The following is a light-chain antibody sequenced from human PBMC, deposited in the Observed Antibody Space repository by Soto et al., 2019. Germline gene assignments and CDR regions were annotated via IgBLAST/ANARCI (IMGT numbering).Light chain of an antibody. CDR2: GAS. J-gene: IGKJ3*01. CDR1: QSVSSTY. V-gene: IGKV3-20*01. CDR3: QQYGSIPFT. Sequence: ELVLTQSEGALYLTIGKAATLACRASQSVSSTYLGWYQQKPGQAPRLLISGASSRATSIPDRFSGSGSGTDFTLTISRLAPEDFAVYYCQQYGSIPFTFGPGTKVD.